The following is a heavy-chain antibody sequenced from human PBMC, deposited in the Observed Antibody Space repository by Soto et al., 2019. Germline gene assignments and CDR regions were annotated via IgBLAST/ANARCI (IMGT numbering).Heavy chain of an antibody. Sequence: EVQLLEAGGGLVQPGGSLRLSCAASGFTFSSYAMRWVRQAPVKGLEWVAAISGSGDSTYYADSVKGRFTISRDNSKNTLYLQMNSLRAEATAVYSCARRGSGSYYDSWGQGTLVTVSS. J-gene: IGHJ4*02. CDR3: ARRGSGSYYDS. D-gene: IGHD1-26*01. V-gene: IGHV3-23*01. CDR2: ISGSGDST. CDR1: GFTFSSYA.